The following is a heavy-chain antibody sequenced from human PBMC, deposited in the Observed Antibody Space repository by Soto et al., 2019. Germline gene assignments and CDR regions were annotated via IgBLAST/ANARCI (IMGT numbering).Heavy chain of an antibody. CDR2: ITYDGSNE. Sequence: GGSLRLSCAASACNFRNYGMHWVRQAQGKGLEWVAYITYDGSNEFYADSVKGRFTISRDNSKNAMFLQMNSLTPENTAVYYSRAVPINSDNTPFRDYWGQGALVTVSS. CDR1: ACNFRNYG. D-gene: IGHD6-19*01. V-gene: IGHV3-30*03. CDR3: RAVPINSDNTPFRDY. J-gene: IGHJ4*02.